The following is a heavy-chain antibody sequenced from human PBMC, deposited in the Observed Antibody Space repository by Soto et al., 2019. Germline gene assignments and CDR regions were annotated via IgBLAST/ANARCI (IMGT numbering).Heavy chain of an antibody. CDR1: GYSFTSYE. J-gene: IGHJ3*01. CDR3: ATVLGEAFAL. CDR2: MNPNSGDT. Sequence: MQLVQSGAEVKKPGASVKVSCKASGYSFTSYEINWVRQATGQGPEWMGWMNPNSGDTGYSHKFQGRVTMTRNTSISTAYMQLSSLRSEDTAVYYCATVLGEAFALWGQGTMVTVSS. D-gene: IGHD6-6*01. V-gene: IGHV1-8*01.